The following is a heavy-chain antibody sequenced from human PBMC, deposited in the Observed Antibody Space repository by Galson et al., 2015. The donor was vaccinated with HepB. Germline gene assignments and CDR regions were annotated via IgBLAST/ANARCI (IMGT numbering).Heavy chain of an antibody. CDR1: GYTFTTYG. CDR2: ISTYNGNT. Sequence: SVKVSCKASGYTFTTYGISWVRQAPGQGLEWMGWISTYNGNTNYAQKLQGRVTMTTDTSTNTAYMDLRSLRSDDTAVYYCATSSTLSDAFDIWGQGTMVTVSS. D-gene: IGHD1-1*01. J-gene: IGHJ3*02. V-gene: IGHV1-18*01. CDR3: ATSSTLSDAFDI.